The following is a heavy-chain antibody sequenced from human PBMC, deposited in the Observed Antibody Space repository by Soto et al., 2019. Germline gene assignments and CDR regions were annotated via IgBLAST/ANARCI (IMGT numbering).Heavy chain of an antibody. J-gene: IGHJ4*02. Sequence: SETLSLTCAVSGSSISNGYYWGWVRQSPETGLEWIANVYHSGDSYSNPSLRSRVVMSVDRTKNQFSLKLNSLTAADTAAYYCARSVGATPGRSNYFDFWGQGILVTVSS. D-gene: IGHD1-26*01. CDR2: VYHSGDS. CDR3: ARSVGATPGRSNYFDF. V-gene: IGHV4-38-2*01. CDR1: GSSISNGYY.